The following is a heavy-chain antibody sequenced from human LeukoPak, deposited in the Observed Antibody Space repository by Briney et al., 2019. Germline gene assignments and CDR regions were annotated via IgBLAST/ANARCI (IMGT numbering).Heavy chain of an antibody. CDR3: ASQVCCTTSSYHYYYMDV. V-gene: IGHV4-39*01. CDR2: IYYSGTS. Sequence: SETLSLTCTVSGGSISTNSYFWGWIRQSPGKGLEWLGSIYYSGTSYHNPSLDSRVTISVDTSNNQFSLTLSSVTAADTAVYYCASQVCCTTSSYHYYYMDVWGKGTTVTVSS. CDR1: GGSISTNSYF. J-gene: IGHJ6*03. D-gene: IGHD3-16*02.